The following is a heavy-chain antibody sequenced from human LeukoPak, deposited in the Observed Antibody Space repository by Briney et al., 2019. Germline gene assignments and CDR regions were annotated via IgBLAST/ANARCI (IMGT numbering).Heavy chain of an antibody. CDR1: GGSISSYY. CDR2: IYTSGST. CDR3: ARNPPYDILTGYSTYYFDY. J-gene: IGHJ4*02. V-gene: IGHV4-4*07. Sequence: SETLSLTCTVSGGSISSYYWSWIRQPAGKGLEWIGRIYTSGSTNYNPSLKSRVTMSVDTSKHQFSLKLSSVTAADTAAYYCARNPPYDILTGYSTYYFDYWGQGTLATVSS. D-gene: IGHD3-9*01.